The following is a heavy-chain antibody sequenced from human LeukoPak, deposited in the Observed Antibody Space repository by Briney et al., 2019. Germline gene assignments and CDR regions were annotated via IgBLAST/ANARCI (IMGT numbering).Heavy chain of an antibody. V-gene: IGHV1-8*03. CDR1: GYTFTSYD. CDR3: ARDNSVRDEAWWFNP. CDR2: MNPNSGNT. J-gene: IGHJ5*02. D-gene: IGHD5-24*01. Sequence: ASVKVSCTASGYTFTSYDINWVRQATGQGLEWMGWMNPNSGNTGYAQKFQGRVTITRNTSISTAYLELSSLRSEDTAVYYYARDNSVRDEAWWFNPWGQGTLVTVSS.